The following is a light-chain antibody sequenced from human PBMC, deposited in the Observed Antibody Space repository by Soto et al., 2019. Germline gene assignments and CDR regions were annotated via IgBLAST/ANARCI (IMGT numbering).Light chain of an antibody. V-gene: IGLV1-51*02. CDR2: ENN. CDR3: GTWDSTSYV. J-gene: IGLJ1*01. CDR1: SSNIGNNY. Sequence: QSVLMQPPSVSAAPGQKVTISCSGSSSNIGNNYVSWYQQLPGTAPKLLIYENNKRPSGIPDRFSGSKSGTSATLGITGLQTGDEADYYCGTWDSTSYVFGTGTKVTVL.